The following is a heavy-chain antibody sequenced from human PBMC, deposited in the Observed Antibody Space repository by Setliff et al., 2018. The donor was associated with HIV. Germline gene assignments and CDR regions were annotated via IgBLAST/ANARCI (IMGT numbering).Heavy chain of an antibody. CDR3: ARESQQYYDILTGFNYYYGMDV. D-gene: IGHD3-9*01. Sequence: SETLSLTCTVSGGSISDSHWSWVRQPPGKGLEWIGYIYYSGSTNYNPSLRSRVTISVDTSKNQVSLRLTSVTSADTALYYCARESQQYYDILTGFNYYYGMDVWGRGITVTVSS. CDR2: IYYSGST. J-gene: IGHJ6*02. CDR1: GGSISDSH. V-gene: IGHV4-59*01.